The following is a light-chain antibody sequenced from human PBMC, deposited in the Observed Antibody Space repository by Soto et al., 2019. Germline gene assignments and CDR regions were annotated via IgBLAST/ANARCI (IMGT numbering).Light chain of an antibody. J-gene: IGKJ4*01. Sequence: DSQLTQSPSFLSASVGERVTITCRASQGISSYLAWYQEKPGKAPKLLIYAASSLQSGVPLRFSGSGSGTDFALTISSLQPEDFATYYCQQANSFPLTFGGGTKVDIK. V-gene: IGKV1-12*01. CDR2: AAS. CDR3: QQANSFPLT. CDR1: QGISSY.